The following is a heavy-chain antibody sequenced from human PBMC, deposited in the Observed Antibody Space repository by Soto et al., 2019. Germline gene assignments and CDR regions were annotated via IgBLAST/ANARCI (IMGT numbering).Heavy chain of an antibody. CDR2: ISCYNGDT. CDR1: GGTFSSYA. CDR3: AIDPSKNSGYRDLLDY. D-gene: IGHD3-10*01. V-gene: IGHV1-18*01. J-gene: IGHJ1*01. Sequence: ASVKVSCKASGGTFSSYAISCVRQAPGQGLEWMGWISCYNGDTNYAQKLQGRVTMTRDTSASTVYMELRSLRSDDTAVYYCAIDPSKNSGYRDLLDYWAQRSLVIVS.